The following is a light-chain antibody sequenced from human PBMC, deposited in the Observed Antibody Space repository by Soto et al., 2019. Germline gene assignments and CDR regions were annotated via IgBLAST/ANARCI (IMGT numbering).Light chain of an antibody. V-gene: IGKV1-5*03. J-gene: IGKJ4*01. CDR3: QQSNSYPLT. CDR2: KAS. Sequence: DIQMTQSPSTVSAFVGDRVTITCRASQSIGTWLAWYQQKPGRAPELLIFKASTVESRVPSRFSGSGSGTEFTLTITNLQPEDFATYYCQQSNSYPLTFGGGTKAEIK. CDR1: QSIGTW.